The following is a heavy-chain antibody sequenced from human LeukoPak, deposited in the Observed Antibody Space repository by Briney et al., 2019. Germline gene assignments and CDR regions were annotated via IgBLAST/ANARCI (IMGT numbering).Heavy chain of an antibody. CDR1: GFTFSSYE. CDR3: ARDFKGGGDFWSGYYTWYFDY. V-gene: IGHV3-48*03. D-gene: IGHD3-3*01. Sequence: GGSXRLSCAASGFTFSSYEMNWVRQAPGKGLEWVSYISSSGSTIYYSVSVKVRFTISRDNAKNSLYLQMNSLRAEDTAVYYCARDFKGGGDFWSGYYTWYFDYWGQGTLVTVSS. J-gene: IGHJ4*02. CDR2: ISSSGSTI.